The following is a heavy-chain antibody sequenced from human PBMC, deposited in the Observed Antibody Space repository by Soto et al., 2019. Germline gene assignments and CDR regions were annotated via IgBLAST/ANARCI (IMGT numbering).Heavy chain of an antibody. CDR1: GGTFSSYA. CDR2: IIPTFGTA. Sequence: PVKGSCKASGGTFSSYAISWGRQAPGQGLEWMGGIIPTFGTANYAQKFQGRVTITADKSTSTAYMELSSLRSEDTAVYYCARERAGRASPPSKKTYYYYGMDVWGQGTTVTVS. J-gene: IGHJ6*02. D-gene: IGHD6-13*01. V-gene: IGHV1-69*06. CDR3: ARERAGRASPPSKKTYYYYGMDV.